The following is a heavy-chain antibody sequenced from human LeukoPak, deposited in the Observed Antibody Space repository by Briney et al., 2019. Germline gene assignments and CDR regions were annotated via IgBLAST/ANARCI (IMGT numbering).Heavy chain of an antibody. Sequence: SGTLSLTCAVSGGSINSSNWWSWVRQPPGKGLEWIGEIYHSGSTNYNPSLKSRVTISVDKSKNQFSLKLSSVTAADTAVYYCARHPIGKLNRLAFDIWGQGTMVTVSS. J-gene: IGHJ3*02. D-gene: IGHD1-14*01. CDR2: IYHSGST. CDR1: GGSINSSNW. V-gene: IGHV4-4*02. CDR3: ARHPIGKLNRLAFDI.